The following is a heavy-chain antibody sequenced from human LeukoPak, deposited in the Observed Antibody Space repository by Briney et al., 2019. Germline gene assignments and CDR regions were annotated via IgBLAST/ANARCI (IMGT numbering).Heavy chain of an antibody. D-gene: IGHD3-9*01. V-gene: IGHV3-66*01. J-gene: IGHJ6*03. CDR2: IYSGGST. Sequence: MRGVLGAPRIGQKRVSVIYSGGSTYYADSVKGRFTISRDNSKNTLYLQMNSLRAEDTAVYYCARDGALRYFDGFVSLVSGGMDIWGEGTTVTVSS. CDR3: ARDGALRYFDGFVSLVSGGMDI.